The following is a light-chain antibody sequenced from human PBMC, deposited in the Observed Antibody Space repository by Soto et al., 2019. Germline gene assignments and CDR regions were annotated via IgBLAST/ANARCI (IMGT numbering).Light chain of an antibody. V-gene: IGKV3-11*01. CDR1: QSVSSY. CDR3: QQRSNWPIN. J-gene: IGKJ5*01. CDR2: DAS. Sequence: DIVITQSPATLYVSPVERATLSFRASQSVSSYLAWYQQKPGQAPRLLIYDASNRATGIPARFSGSGSGTDFTLTVSSLEPEDFAVYYCQQRSNWPINCGQGPRLEIK.